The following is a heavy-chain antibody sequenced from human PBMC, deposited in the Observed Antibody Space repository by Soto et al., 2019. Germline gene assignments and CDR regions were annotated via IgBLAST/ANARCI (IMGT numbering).Heavy chain of an antibody. D-gene: IGHD1-7*01. V-gene: IGHV1-24*01. J-gene: IGHJ6*02. Sequence: ASVKVSCKVSGYTRTELSMPWVLQAPGKGLEWMGGFDPEDGETIYAQKFQGRVTMTEDTSTDTAYMELSSLRSEDTAVYYCATDLVAGTTSPYYYYGMDVWGQGTTVTAP. CDR2: FDPEDGET. CDR3: ATDLVAGTTSPYYYYGMDV. CDR1: GYTRTELS.